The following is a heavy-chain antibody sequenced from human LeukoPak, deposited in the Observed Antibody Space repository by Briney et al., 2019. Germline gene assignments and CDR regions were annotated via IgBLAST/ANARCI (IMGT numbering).Heavy chain of an antibody. D-gene: IGHD3-10*01. CDR2: IYYSGST. CDR3: ARRRVNMVRGEYNWFDP. Sequence: TSETLSLTCSVSGVSISSGSNYWGWIRQPPGKGLEWIGSIYYSGSTYYNPSLKSRVTISVDTSKNQFSLKLSSVTAADTAVYYCARRRVNMVRGEYNWFDPWGQGTLVTVSS. CDR1: GVSISSGSNY. V-gene: IGHV4-39*07. J-gene: IGHJ5*02.